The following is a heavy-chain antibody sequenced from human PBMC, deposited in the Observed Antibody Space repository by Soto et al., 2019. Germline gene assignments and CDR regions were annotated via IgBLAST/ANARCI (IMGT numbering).Heavy chain of an antibody. CDR1: GGTFSSYA. Sequence: AVKVSCKASGGTFSSYAISWVRQAPGQGLEWMGGIIPIFGTANYAQKFQGRVTITADESTSTAYMELSSLRSEDTAVYYCARDRIAAAVAYFDYWGQGTMVTVYS. D-gene: IGHD6-13*01. CDR2: IIPIFGTA. J-gene: IGHJ4*02. CDR3: ARDRIAAAVAYFDY. V-gene: IGHV1-69*13.